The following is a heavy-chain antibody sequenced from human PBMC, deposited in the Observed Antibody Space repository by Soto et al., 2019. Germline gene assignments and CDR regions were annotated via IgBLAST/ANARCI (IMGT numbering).Heavy chain of an antibody. V-gene: IGHV4-39*01. Sequence: PSETLSLTCTVSGGSISSSSYYWGWIRQPPGKGLEWIGGIYYSGSTYYNPSLKSRVTISVDTSKNQFSLKLSSVTAADTAVYYCARQVYYDILTGYRPNWFDPWGQGTLVTVSS. CDR1: GGSISSSSYY. CDR2: IYYSGST. D-gene: IGHD3-9*01. J-gene: IGHJ5*02. CDR3: ARQVYYDILTGYRPNWFDP.